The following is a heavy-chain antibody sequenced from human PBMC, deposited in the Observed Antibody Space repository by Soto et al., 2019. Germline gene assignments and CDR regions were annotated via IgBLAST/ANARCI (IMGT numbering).Heavy chain of an antibody. Sequence: SETLSLTCTVSGDSISSYYWSWIRQPPGKGLEWIGYIYYSGSTNYNPSLKSRVTISVDTSKNQFSLKLSSVTAADTAVYYCARQGYCSSITCYADYWGLGTLVTVSS. CDR1: GDSISSYY. CDR2: IYYSGST. J-gene: IGHJ4*02. V-gene: IGHV4-59*01. D-gene: IGHD2-2*01. CDR3: ARQGYCSSITCYADY.